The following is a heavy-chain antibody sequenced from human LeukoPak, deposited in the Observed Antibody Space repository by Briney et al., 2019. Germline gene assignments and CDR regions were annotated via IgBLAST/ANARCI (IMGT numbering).Heavy chain of an antibody. D-gene: IGHD3-22*01. CDR3: AKRKSYYYDSYLF. CDR1: GFTFSDCY. Sequence: GGSLRLSCAASGFTFSDCYMSWIRQAPGEGLEWVSYISSSGSTIYYADSVKGRFTISRDNTKNSLYLQMNSLRAEDTAVYYCAKRKSYYYDSYLFWGQGTLVTVSS. J-gene: IGHJ4*02. V-gene: IGHV3-11*01. CDR2: ISSSGSTI.